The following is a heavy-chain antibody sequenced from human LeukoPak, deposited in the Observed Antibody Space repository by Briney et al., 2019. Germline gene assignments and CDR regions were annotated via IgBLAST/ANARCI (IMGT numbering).Heavy chain of an antibody. D-gene: IGHD1-14*01. Sequence: PSETLSLTCVVSGGSISSSDWWSWVRPPPGKGLEWIGEIYDRRATNYKPSLKRRLTISVDMSKNQFSLMLRSVTAADTAFYYCARDNRQRGLDFWGQGTLVTVSS. J-gene: IGHJ4*02. V-gene: IGHV4-4*02. CDR1: GGSISSSDW. CDR2: IYDRRAT. CDR3: ARDNRQRGLDF.